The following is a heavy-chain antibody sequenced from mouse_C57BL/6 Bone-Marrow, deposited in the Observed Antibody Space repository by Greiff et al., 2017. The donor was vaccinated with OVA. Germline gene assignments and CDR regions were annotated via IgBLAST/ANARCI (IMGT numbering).Heavy chain of an antibody. CDR2: IDPETGGT. Sequence: VQLQQSGAELVRPGASVTLSCKASGYTFTDYEMHWVKQTPVHGLEWIGAIDPETGGTAYNQKFKGKAILTADKSSSTAYMELRSLTSEDSAVYYCTRAGVAPYAMDDWGQGTSVTVSS. V-gene: IGHV1-15*01. D-gene: IGHD1-3*01. CDR3: TRAGVAPYAMDD. J-gene: IGHJ4*01. CDR1: GYTFTDYE.